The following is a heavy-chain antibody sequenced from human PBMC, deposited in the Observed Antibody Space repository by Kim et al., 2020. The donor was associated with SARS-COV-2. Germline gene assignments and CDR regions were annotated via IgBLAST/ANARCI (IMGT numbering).Heavy chain of an antibody. CDR2: INPNSGGT. CDR1: GYTFTGYY. J-gene: IGHJ4*01. CDR3: ARDSYCSGGSCNRGGLDY. Sequence: ASVKVSCKASGYTFTGYYMHWVRHAPGQGLEWMGRINPNSGGTNYAQKFQGRVTMTRDTSSSTAYMELSRVRSDDTAVYYCARDSYCSGGSCNRGGLDYWGHGTQVVVSS. V-gene: IGHV1-2*06. D-gene: IGHD2-15*01.